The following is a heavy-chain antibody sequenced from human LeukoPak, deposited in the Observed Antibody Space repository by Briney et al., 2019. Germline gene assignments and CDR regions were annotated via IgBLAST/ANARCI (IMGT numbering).Heavy chain of an antibody. CDR1: GFSISSGFY. V-gene: IGHV4-38-2*01. J-gene: IGHJ3*02. CDR3: TRHSGSTREKDAFDI. CDR2: IYRSGST. Sequence: PSKTLSLTCGVSGFSISSGFYRGWNRQPPGKGLECIGSIYRSGSTYNNPSLKSRVAISVDTSKNQFSLRLSSVTAADTAVYYCTRHSGSTREKDAFDIWGQGTMVTVSS. D-gene: IGHD1-7*01.